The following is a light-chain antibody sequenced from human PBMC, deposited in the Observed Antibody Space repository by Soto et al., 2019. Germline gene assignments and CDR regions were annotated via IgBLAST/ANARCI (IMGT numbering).Light chain of an antibody. CDR2: DAS. Sequence: EIRVTQSVSSLSASVRDRVNIXCQASQNINNYLNWYQQKPGRAPKLLIYDASNLEAGVPSRFRGSGSGTDFTFTISRLQPEDIATYYCQQYENLPTFGQGTRLEIK. J-gene: IGKJ5*01. CDR1: QNINNY. CDR3: QQYENLPT. V-gene: IGKV1-33*01.